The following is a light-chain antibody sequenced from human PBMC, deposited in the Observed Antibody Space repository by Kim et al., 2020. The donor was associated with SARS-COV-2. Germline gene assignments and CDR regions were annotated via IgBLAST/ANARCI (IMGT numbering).Light chain of an antibody. CDR2: QDS. J-gene: IGLJ2*01. CDR3: QAWDSSHVL. V-gene: IGLV3-1*01. CDR1: NLGDKY. Sequence: SYELTQPPSESVSPGQTATMACSGDNLGDKYVCWYQQRPGQSPVLVIYQDSKRPSGIPERFFGSNSGNTATLTISGTQAIDEADYYCQAWDSSHVLFGGG.